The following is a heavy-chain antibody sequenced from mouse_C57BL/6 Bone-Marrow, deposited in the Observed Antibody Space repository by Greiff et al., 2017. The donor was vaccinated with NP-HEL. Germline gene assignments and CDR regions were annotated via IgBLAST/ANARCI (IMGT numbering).Heavy chain of an antibody. CDR2: ISDGGSYT. V-gene: IGHV5-4*01. J-gene: IGHJ2*01. D-gene: IGHD4-1*01. CDR3: ARANWDHYFDY. CDR1: GFTFSSYA. Sequence: EVHLVESGGGLVKPGGSLKLSCAASGFTFSSYAMSWVRQTPEKRLEWVATISDGGSYTYYPDNVKGRITISRDNAKNNLYLQMSHLKSEDTAMYYCARANWDHYFDYWGQGTTLTVSS.